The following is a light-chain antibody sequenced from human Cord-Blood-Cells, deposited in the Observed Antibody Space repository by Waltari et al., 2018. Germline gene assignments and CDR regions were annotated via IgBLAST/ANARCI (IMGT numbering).Light chain of an antibody. V-gene: IGKV1-5*03. CDR1: QSISSW. J-gene: IGKJ1*01. Sequence: DTQMTQSTSTLSASVGDRVTITCRASQSISSWLAWYQQKPGKAPKLLIYKASSLESGVPSRFSGSGSGTEFTLTISSLQPDDFATYYCQQYNSYSWTFGQGTKVEIK. CDR2: KAS. CDR3: QQYNSYSWT.